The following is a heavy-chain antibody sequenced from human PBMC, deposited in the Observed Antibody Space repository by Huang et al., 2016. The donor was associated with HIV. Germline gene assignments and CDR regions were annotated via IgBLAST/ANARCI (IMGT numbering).Heavy chain of an antibody. CDR2: LAREVSEK. V-gene: IGHV5-51*01. Sequence: EVQLVQSGAEVRKPGESLRISCKTSGYKFSSYWIAWVRQTPGRGLEWRGSLAREVSEKRYRMAFERKVTRSVEKSNNTAVLQWGGLKASDSALDFCTRLFPELESFYTPLYRGGTHNWFDPWGQGTLVIVS. D-gene: IGHD3-10*01. CDR1: GYKFSSYW. J-gene: IGHJ5*02. CDR3: TRLFPELESFYTPLYRGGTHNWFDP.